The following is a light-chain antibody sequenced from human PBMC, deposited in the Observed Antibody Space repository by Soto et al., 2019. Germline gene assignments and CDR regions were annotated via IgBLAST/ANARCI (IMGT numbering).Light chain of an antibody. J-gene: IGLJ1*01. CDR3: SSYTSSSTPLYV. CDR1: SRDVGGYNY. V-gene: IGLV2-14*01. CDR2: DVS. Sequence: QSVLTQPASVSGSPGQSITISCTGTSRDVGGYNYVSWYQQHPGKAPKLMIYDVSNRPSGVSNRFSGSKSGNTASLTISGLQAEDEADYYCSSYTSSSTPLYVFGTGTKVT.